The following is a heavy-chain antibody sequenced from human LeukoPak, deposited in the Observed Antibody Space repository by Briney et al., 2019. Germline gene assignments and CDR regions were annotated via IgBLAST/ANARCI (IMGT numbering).Heavy chain of an antibody. CDR1: GGSISSYY. Sequence: SSETLSLTCTVSGGSISSYYWSWIRQPPGKGLEWIGYIYYSGSTNYNPSLKSRVTISVDTSKNQFSLKLSSVTAADTAVYYCARRTAEMANDYWGQGTLVTVSS. CDR3: ARRTAEMANDY. CDR2: IYYSGST. D-gene: IGHD5-24*01. V-gene: IGHV4-59*08. J-gene: IGHJ4*02.